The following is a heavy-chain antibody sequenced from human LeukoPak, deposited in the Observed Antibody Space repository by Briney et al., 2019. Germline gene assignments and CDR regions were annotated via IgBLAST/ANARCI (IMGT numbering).Heavy chain of an antibody. D-gene: IGHD4-11*01. V-gene: IGHV3-48*01. CDR3: AGDLEGYSGAFDY. Sequence: GGSLRLSCAASGFTFSSYSMNWVRQAPGKGLEWVSYISSSSSTIYYADSVKGRFTISRDNAKNSLYLQMNSLRAEDTAVYYCAGDLEGYSGAFDYWGQGTLVTVSS. CDR2: ISSSSSTI. J-gene: IGHJ4*02. CDR1: GFTFSSYS.